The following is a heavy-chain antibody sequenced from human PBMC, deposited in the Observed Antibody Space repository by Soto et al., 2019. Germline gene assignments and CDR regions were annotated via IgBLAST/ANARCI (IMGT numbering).Heavy chain of an antibody. CDR1: GYTFTGYY. J-gene: IGHJ5*02. CDR3: AREAVVPRADWFDP. CDR2: INPNSGGT. D-gene: IGHD2-21*01. V-gene: IGHV1-2*02. Sequence: RASVKVSCKASGYTFTGYYMHWVRQAPGQGLEWMGWINPNSGGTNYAQKFQGRVTMTRDTSISTAYMELSRLRSDDTAVYYCAREAVVPRADWFDPWGQGTLVTVSS.